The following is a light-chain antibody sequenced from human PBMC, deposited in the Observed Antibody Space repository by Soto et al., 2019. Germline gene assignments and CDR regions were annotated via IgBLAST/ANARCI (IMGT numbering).Light chain of an antibody. Sequence: QSALTQPPSASGSPGQSVTISCTGTSSDFCGYSHVCWYQQHPGKVPKLIIYEISERPSGVSDRFSGSKSCNTASLTVSGLQAYDGADYYCSSFADNYWVFGGGTNVTVL. CDR3: SSFADNYWV. V-gene: IGLV2-8*01. CDR2: EIS. CDR1: SSDFCGYSH. J-gene: IGLJ3*02.